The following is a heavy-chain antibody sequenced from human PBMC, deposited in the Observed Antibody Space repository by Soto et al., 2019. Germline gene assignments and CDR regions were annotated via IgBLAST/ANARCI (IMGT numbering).Heavy chain of an antibody. V-gene: IGHV4-39*01. CDR3: ARGGVAAAGTRKYNWFDP. CDR1: GGSISSSSYY. D-gene: IGHD6-13*01. CDR2: IYYSGST. Sequence: SETLSLTCTVSGGSISSSSYYWGWIRQPPGKGLEWIGSIYYSGSTYYNPSLKSRVTISVDTSKNQFSLKLSSVTAADTAVYYCARGGVAAAGTRKYNWFDPWGQGTLVTVSS. J-gene: IGHJ5*02.